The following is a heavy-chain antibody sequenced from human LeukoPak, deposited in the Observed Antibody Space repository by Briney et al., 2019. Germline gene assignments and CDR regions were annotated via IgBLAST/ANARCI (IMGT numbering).Heavy chain of an antibody. V-gene: IGHV3-30*18. J-gene: IGHJ4*02. Sequence: GGSLRLACAASGFTFSSYGMHWVRQAPGKGLEWVAVISYDGNNKYYADSVKGRFTISRDNSKNTLYLQMDNLRAEDTAVYYCAKYQRQWLPKGGFDYWGQGTLVTVSS. CDR3: AKYQRQWLPKGGFDY. CDR2: ISYDGNNK. CDR1: GFTFSSYG. D-gene: IGHD6-19*01.